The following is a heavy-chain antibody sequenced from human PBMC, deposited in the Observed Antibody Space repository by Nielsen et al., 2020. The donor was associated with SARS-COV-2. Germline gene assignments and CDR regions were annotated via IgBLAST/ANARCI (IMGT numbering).Heavy chain of an antibody. CDR2: IYYSGST. Sequence: SETLSLTCTVSGGSISSGGYYWSWIRQHPGKGLEWIGYIYYSGSTYYNPSLKSRVTISVDTSKNQFSLKLSSVTAADTAVYYCVSIAVTTHAFDIGGQGKMSPSLQ. CDR3: VSIAVTTHAFDI. V-gene: IGHV4-31*03. CDR1: GGSISSGGYY. D-gene: IGHD4-17*01. J-gene: IGHJ3*02.